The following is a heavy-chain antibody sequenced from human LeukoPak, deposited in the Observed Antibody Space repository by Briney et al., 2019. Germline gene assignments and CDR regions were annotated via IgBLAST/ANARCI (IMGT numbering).Heavy chain of an antibody. CDR3: ARITVTEPHYFDY. V-gene: IGHV4-59*08. CDR2: THYSGST. J-gene: IGHJ4*02. CDR1: GGSISTYY. D-gene: IGHD4-11*01. Sequence: SETLSLICTVSGGSISTYYWMWIRQPPRKGLEWIGCTHYSGSTNYNPSLKSRVTMSVDTSKNLFSLKLSSVTAADTAVYYCARITVTEPHYFDYWGQGTLVTVSS.